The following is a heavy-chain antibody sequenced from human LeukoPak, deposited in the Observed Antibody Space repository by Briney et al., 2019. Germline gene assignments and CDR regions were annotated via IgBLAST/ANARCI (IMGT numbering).Heavy chain of an antibody. V-gene: IGHV4-59*11. CDR3: ARAVSGSDYWFDP. J-gene: IGHJ5*02. D-gene: IGHD5-12*01. CDR2: IFSSGST. Sequence: PAETLSLTCNVSGGFMSGHYWTWIRQPPGKGLEWIGCIFSSGSTNYNPSLKSRVTISVDTSKNQFSLSLRSVTAVDTAVYYCARAVSGSDYWFDPWGQGTLVTVSS. CDR1: GGFMSGHY.